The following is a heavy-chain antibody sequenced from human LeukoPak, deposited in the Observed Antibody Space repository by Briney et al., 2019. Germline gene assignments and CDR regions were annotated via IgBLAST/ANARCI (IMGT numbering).Heavy chain of an antibody. J-gene: IGHJ4*02. V-gene: IGHV4-59*01. Sequence: ETLSLTCTVSGGSISRDYWSWIRQPPGKGLEWIGYISYSGDTNYNPSLKSRVTISLDTSKNQFSLKLSSVTAADTAVYYCARVFQGDYFDYWGQGTLVTVSS. CDR3: ARVFQGDYFDY. CDR1: GGSISRDY. CDR2: ISYSGDT. D-gene: IGHD2/OR15-2a*01.